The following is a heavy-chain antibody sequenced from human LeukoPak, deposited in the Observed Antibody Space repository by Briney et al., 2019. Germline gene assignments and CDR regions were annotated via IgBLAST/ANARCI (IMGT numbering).Heavy chain of an antibody. V-gene: IGHV3-7*03. CDR1: GFTFSSYW. CDR2: IKPDGSEK. Sequence: GGSLRLSCAASGFTFSSYWMSWVRQAPGKGLEWVAIIKPDGSEKYYVDSVKGRFTISRDNAENSLFLQMNGLRPEDTAVYYCARGRPDWYFDLWGRGTLVTVSS. J-gene: IGHJ2*01. CDR3: ARGRPDWYFDL.